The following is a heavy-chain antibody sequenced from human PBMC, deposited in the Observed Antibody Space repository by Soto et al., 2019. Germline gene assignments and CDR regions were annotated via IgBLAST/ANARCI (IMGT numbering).Heavy chain of an antibody. D-gene: IGHD6-13*01. V-gene: IGHV1-18*04. CDR1: GYTFTDYY. J-gene: IGHJ4*02. CDR3: ARGGFSSSWRLDY. Sequence: ASVKVSCKASGYTFTDYYISWMRQAPGQGLEWMGWIIPYNVDTNFAQKFQGRVTMTTDTSTSTAYMELRSLRSDDTAVYYCARGGFSSSWRLDYWDQGTLVTVSS. CDR2: IIPYNVDT.